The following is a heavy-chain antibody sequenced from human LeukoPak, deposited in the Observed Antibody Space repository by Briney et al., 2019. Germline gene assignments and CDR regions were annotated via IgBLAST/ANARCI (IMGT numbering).Heavy chain of an antibody. CDR1: GYTFTSYG. J-gene: IGHJ4*02. V-gene: IGHV1-18*01. CDR3: ALNYYGSGSHHLFDY. D-gene: IGHD3-10*01. CDR2: ISAYNGNT. Sequence: WASVKVSCKASGYTFTSYGITWVRQAPGQGLEWMGWISAYNGNTNYAQKLQGRVTMTTDTSTSTAYMELRSLRSDDTAVYYCALNYYGSGSHHLFDYWGQETLVTVPS.